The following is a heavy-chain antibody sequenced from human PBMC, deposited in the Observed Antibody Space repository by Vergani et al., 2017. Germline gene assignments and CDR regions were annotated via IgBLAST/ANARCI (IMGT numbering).Heavy chain of an antibody. CDR3: ARHSTVEWLVKLGWIDP. D-gene: IGHD6-19*01. CDR1: GASIRSSNYY. J-gene: IGHJ5*02. V-gene: IGHV4-39*01. Sequence: QLQLQESGPGLVKPSATLSLTCSVSGASIRSSNYYWGWIRPPPGKGLEWISGIYYSGCTYYNPSLKSRVTISVDTSKNQFSLKLSSVTAADTAVYFCARHSTVEWLVKLGWIDPWGQGILVTVSS. CDR2: IYYSGCT.